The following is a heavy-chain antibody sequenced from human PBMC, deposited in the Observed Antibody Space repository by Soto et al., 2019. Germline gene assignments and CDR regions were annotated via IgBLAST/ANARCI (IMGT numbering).Heavy chain of an antibody. CDR3: ARRWGDYFDY. D-gene: IGHD3-16*01. CDR1: GGSISSYY. J-gene: IGHJ4*02. Sequence: PSETLSLTCTVSGGSISSYYWSWIRQPPGKGLKWIGYIYYSGSTNYNPSLKSRVTISVDTSKNQFSLKLSLKLSSVTAADTAVYYCARRWGDYFDYWGRGTLVTV. CDR2: IYYSGST. V-gene: IGHV4-59*08.